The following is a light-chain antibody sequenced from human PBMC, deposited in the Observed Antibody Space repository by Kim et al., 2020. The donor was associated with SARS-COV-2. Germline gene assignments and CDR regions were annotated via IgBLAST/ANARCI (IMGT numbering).Light chain of an antibody. Sequence: GERGTISCSGSRSNIGSNSVSWFQQLPGTAPKLLIYSNSQRPSGVPDRFSGSTSGTSASLAISGLQSEDETDYYCAAWDDSLKGVVFGGGTQLTVL. CDR1: RSNIGSNS. CDR2: SNS. V-gene: IGLV1-44*01. CDR3: AAWDDSLKGVV. J-gene: IGLJ2*01.